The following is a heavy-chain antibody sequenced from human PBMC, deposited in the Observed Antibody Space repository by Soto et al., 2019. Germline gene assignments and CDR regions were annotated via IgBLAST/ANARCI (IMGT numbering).Heavy chain of an antibody. J-gene: IGHJ4*02. Sequence: ETLSLTCTVSGGSISSSSYYWGWIRQPPGKGLEWIGSIYYTGTTYYNPSLKSRVTISVDTSKNQFYLRLSSVTVADTAVYYCAREQQQLVPFDYWGQGTLVTVSS. CDR3: AREQQQLVPFDY. CDR2: IYYTGTT. V-gene: IGHV4-39*02. D-gene: IGHD6-13*01. CDR1: GGSISSSSYY.